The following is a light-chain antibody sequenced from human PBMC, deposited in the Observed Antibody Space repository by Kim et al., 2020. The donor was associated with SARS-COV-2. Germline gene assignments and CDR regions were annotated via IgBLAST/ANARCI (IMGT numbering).Light chain of an antibody. Sequence: LSPGESVTPSCRATQSVSSTNLAWYHQRPGQAPRLLIYATSTRAKGIPDRFSGSGSGTDFTLTISRLEPEDFAVYYCQQYDNSLYTFGQGTKLEI. CDR2: ATS. V-gene: IGKV3-20*01. CDR1: QSVSSTN. J-gene: IGKJ2*01. CDR3: QQYDNSLYT.